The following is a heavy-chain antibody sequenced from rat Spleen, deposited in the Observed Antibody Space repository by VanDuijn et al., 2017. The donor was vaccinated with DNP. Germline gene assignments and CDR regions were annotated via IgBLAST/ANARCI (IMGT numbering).Heavy chain of an antibody. J-gene: IGHJ2*01. V-gene: IGHV5S10*01. CDR3: ASWAPIAPISTANY. CDR2: IIYDGSRT. CDR1: GFTFSDYN. Sequence: EVQLVESGGGLVQPGRSLKLSCAASGFTFSDYNMAWVRQAPKKGLEWVATIIYDGSRTYYRDSVKGRFTISRDNAENNVHLQMNSLRPEDTATYYCASWAPIAPISTANYWGQGVMVTVSS. D-gene: IGHD1-2*01.